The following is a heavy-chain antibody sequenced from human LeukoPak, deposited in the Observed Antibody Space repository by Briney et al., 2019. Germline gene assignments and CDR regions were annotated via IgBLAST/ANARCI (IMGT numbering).Heavy chain of an antibody. CDR1: GFTLSSYS. CDR2: INHSGST. J-gene: IGHJ6*03. Sequence: PGGSLRLSCAASGFTLSSYSMNWVRQPPGKGLEWIGEINHSGSTNYNPSLKSRVTISVDTSKNQFSLKLSSVTAADTAVYYCARKRNYDFWSGHLSYYMDVWGKGTTVTVSS. D-gene: IGHD3-3*01. V-gene: IGHV4-34*01. CDR3: ARKRNYDFWSGHLSYYMDV.